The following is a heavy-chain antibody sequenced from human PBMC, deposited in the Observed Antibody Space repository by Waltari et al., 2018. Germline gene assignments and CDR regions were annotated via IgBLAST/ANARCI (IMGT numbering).Heavy chain of an antibody. D-gene: IGHD5-18*01. J-gene: IGHJ5*02. Sequence: QLQLQESGPGLVKPSETLSLTCTVSGGSISSSSYYWGWIRQPPGQGLVWIGSIYYSGSTYYNPSLKSRVTISVDTSKNQFSLKLSSVTAADTAVYYCARISPFYVDTAMPKSSWFDPWGQGTLVTVSS. CDR3: ARISPFYVDTAMPKSSWFDP. V-gene: IGHV4-39*01. CDR2: IYYSGST. CDR1: GGSISSSSYY.